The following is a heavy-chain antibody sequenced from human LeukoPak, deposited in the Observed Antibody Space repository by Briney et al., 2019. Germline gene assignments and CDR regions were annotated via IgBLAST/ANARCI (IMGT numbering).Heavy chain of an antibody. CDR2: IRYDGSNK. CDR1: GFTFSSYG. D-gene: IGHD3-9*01. J-gene: IGHJ4*02. V-gene: IGHV3-30*02. Sequence: GGSLRLSCAASGFTFSSYGMHWVRQAPGKGLEWVAFIRYDGSNKYYADSVKGRFTISRDNSKNTLYLQMNSLRAEDTAVYYCAKGELRYFDWLRLDYWGQGTLVTVSS. CDR3: AKGELRYFDWLRLDY.